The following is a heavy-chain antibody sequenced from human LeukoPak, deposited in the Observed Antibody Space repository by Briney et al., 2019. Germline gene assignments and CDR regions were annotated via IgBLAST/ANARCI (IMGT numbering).Heavy chain of an antibody. CDR1: GGTFSSYA. D-gene: IGHD5-24*01. CDR2: IIPIFGTA. J-gene: IGHJ4*02. V-gene: IGHV1-69*13. Sequence: SVKVSCKASGGTFSSYAISWVRQAPGQGLEWMGGIIPIFGTANYAQKFKGRFTITEDESTSTAYMELSSLRSEDTAVYYCARIDGYNNEYYFDYWGQGTLVTVSS. CDR3: ARIDGYNNEYYFDY.